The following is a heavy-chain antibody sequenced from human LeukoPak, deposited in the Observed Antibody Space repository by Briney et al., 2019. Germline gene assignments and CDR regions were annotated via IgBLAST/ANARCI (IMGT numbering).Heavy chain of an antibody. CDR3: AKDYLGGYSFGSPFHY. V-gene: IGHV3-30*02. Sequence: GGSLKLSCAASGFTFSSYAMSWVRQAPGKGLEWVAFIRYDGTNKYYADSVKGRFTISRDNSKNTLYLQMNSLRPEDTAVYYCAKDYLGGYSFGSPFHYWGQGTLVTVSS. D-gene: IGHD5-18*01. CDR2: IRYDGTNK. CDR1: GFTFSSYA. J-gene: IGHJ4*02.